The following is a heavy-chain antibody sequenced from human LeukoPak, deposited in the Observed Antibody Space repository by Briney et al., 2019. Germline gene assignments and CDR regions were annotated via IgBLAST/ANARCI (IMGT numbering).Heavy chain of an antibody. D-gene: IGHD5-18*01. J-gene: IGHJ4*02. CDR1: GFTFSSYF. Sequence: PGGTLRLSCAASGFTFSSYFMNWVRQPPARGLEGVSYISNSSSTIYYADSLKGRFTISIDNAKNSLYLQMNSLSAEDTAVYYCAKGPRGPPWIQLWTYDYWGQGTLVTVSS. V-gene: IGHV3-48*01. CDR3: AKGPRGPPWIQLWTYDY. CDR2: ISNSSSTI.